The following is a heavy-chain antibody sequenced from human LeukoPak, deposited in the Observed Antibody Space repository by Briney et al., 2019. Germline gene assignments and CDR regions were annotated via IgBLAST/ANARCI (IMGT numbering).Heavy chain of an antibody. V-gene: IGHV7-4-1*02. CDR2: INTNTGNP. CDR1: GYTFTGYY. D-gene: IGHD3-10*01. CDR3: ARVERFGDLANDAFDI. J-gene: IGHJ3*02. Sequence: ASVKVSCKASGYTFTGYYMHWVRQAPGQGLEWMGWINTNTGNPTYAQGFTGRFVFSLDTSVSTAYLQISSLKAEDTAVYYCARVERFGDLANDAFDIWGQGTMVTVSS.